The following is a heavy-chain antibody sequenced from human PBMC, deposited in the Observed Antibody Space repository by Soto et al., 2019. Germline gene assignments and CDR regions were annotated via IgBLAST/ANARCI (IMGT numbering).Heavy chain of an antibody. V-gene: IGHV6-1*01. CDR3: ARVEIAAAPGPFDY. J-gene: IGHJ4*02. CDR2: TYYWSKWYN. CDR1: GGSVSSNSAA. Sequence: SQTLSLTCAISGGSVSSNSAAWNWIRQSPSRGLEWLGRTYYWSKWYNDYAVSVKSRITINPDTSKNQFSLQLNSVTPEDTAVYYCARVEIAAAPGPFDYWGQGTLVTVSS. D-gene: IGHD6-13*01.